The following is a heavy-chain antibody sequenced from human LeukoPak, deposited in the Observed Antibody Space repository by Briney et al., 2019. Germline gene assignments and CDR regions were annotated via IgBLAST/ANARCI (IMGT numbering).Heavy chain of an antibody. CDR2: INHRGST. J-gene: IGHJ4*02. CDR3: ARELVATTSYFAY. D-gene: IGHD5-12*01. Sequence: SETLSLTCAVYGGSFRGYYWSWIRQPPGKGLEWMGEINHRGSTNYNPSLKSRVTISVDTSKNQFSLKLSSVTPAHTAVYYCARELVATTSYFAYWGQGTLVTVPS. CDR1: GGSFRGYY. V-gene: IGHV4-34*01.